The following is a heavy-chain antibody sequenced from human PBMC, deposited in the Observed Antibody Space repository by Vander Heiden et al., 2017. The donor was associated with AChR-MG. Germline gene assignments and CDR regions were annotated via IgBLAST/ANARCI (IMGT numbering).Heavy chain of an antibody. CDR3: VGGSGSPDY. CDR2: INTNTGNP. D-gene: IGHD3-10*01. J-gene: IGHJ4*02. Sequence: QVQLVQSGSEVKKPGASVEVSCMASGYTFPRYAMNWGRQAPGQGFEWMGWINTNTGNPTYAQGFTGRFVFSLDTSVSTAYLQISSLKAEDTAVYYCVGGSGSPDYWGQGTLVTVSS. V-gene: IGHV7-4-1*02. CDR1: GYTFPRYA.